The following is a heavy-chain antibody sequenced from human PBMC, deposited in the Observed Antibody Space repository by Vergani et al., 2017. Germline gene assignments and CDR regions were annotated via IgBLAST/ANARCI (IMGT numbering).Heavy chain of an antibody. CDR2: IFQSGSP. J-gene: IGHJ6*02. CDR3: ARVGSTTTVVTPGGNYYYYGMDV. Sequence: QVQLQESGSGLVKPSQTLSLNCAASGGSISSGAFSWGWIRQPPGRGLQWIGHIFQSGSPDYNASLKSRVTISVDTSKNQFSLKLSSVTAADTAVYYCARVGSTTTVVTPGGNYYYYGMDVWGQGTTVTVSS. D-gene: IGHD4-23*01. CDR1: GGSISSGAFS. V-gene: IGHV4-30-2*01.